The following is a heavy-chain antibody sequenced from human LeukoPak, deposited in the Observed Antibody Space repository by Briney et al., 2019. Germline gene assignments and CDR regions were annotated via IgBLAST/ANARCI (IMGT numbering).Heavy chain of an antibody. CDR3: ARVAGYCSSTSCYYYYGMDV. CDR2: INHSGST. V-gene: IGHV4-34*01. CDR1: GGSFSGYY. Sequence: SETLSLTCAVYGGSFSGYYWSWIRQPPGKGLEWIGEINHSGSTNYNPSLKSRVTIPVDTSKNQFSLKLSSVTAADTAVYYCARVAGYCSSTSCYYYYGMDVWGQGTTVTVSS. J-gene: IGHJ6*02. D-gene: IGHD2-2*01.